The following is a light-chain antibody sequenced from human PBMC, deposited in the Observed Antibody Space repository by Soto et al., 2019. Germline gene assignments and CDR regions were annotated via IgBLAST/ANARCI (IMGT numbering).Light chain of an antibody. CDR3: QQYNTYSWT. Sequence: VIWMTQSPSLLSASTGDIVTISFRMSQGISSYLALYQQKPGKAPKLLIYDASSLQSGVPSRFSGSGSGTEFALTISSLQPDDFATYYCQQYNTYSWTFGPGTKVDIK. V-gene: IGKV1D-8*03. CDR1: QGISSY. J-gene: IGKJ1*01. CDR2: DAS.